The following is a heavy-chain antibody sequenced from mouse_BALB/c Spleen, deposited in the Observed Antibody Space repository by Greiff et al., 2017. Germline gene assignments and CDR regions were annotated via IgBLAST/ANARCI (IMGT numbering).Heavy chain of an antibody. Sequence: VQLQQSGAELVKPGASVKLSCTASGFNIKDTYMHWVKQRPEQGLEWIGRIDPANGNTKYDQKFQGKATITADTSSNTAYLQLSSLTSEDTAVYYCAPHYYGSSYWYFDVWGAGTTVTVAS. J-gene: IGHJ1*01. CDR3: APHYYGSSYWYFDV. CDR2: IDPANGNT. D-gene: IGHD1-1*01. CDR1: GFNIKDTY. V-gene: IGHV14-3*02.